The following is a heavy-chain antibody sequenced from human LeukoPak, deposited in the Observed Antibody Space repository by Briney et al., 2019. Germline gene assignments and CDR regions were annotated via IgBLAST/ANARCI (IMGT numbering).Heavy chain of an antibody. V-gene: IGHV1-24*01. CDR1: GYTLTELS. Sequence: VASVKVSCKVSGYTLTELSMHWVRQAPGKGLEWMGGFDPEDGETIYAQKFQGRVTMTEDTSTDTAYMELSSLRSEDTAVYYCATRSSSGSYLGFYDYWGQGTLVTVSS. CDR3: ATRSSSGSYLGFYDY. J-gene: IGHJ4*02. D-gene: IGHD1-26*01. CDR2: FDPEDGET.